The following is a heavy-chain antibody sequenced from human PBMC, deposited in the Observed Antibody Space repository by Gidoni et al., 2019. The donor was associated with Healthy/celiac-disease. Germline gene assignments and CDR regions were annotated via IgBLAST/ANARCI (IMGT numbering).Heavy chain of an antibody. V-gene: IGHV3-9*01. D-gene: IGHD2-15*01. CDR3: AKDLELRYCSGGSCQDY. CDR1: GFTFYDYA. J-gene: IGHJ4*02. Sequence: EVQLVESGGGLVQPGRSLRLSCAASGFTFYDYAMHWVRQAPGKGLEWVSGISWNSGSIGYADSVKGRFTISRDNAKNSLYLQMNSLRAEDTALYYCAKDLELRYCSGGSCQDYWGQGTLVTVSS. CDR2: ISWNSGSI.